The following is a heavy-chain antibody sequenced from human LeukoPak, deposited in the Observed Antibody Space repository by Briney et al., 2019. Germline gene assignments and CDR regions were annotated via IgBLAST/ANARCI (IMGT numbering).Heavy chain of an antibody. CDR3: AKEDDSSGYYY. CDR1: GFTFDDYA. D-gene: IGHD3-22*01. J-gene: IGHJ4*02. Sequence: GGSLRLSCAASGFTFDDYAMHWVRQAPGKGLEWVSGISWNSGSIGYADSVKGRFTISRDNAKNSLYLQMNSLRAEDTALYYCAKEDDSSGYYYWGQGTLDTVSS. CDR2: ISWNSGSI. V-gene: IGHV3-9*01.